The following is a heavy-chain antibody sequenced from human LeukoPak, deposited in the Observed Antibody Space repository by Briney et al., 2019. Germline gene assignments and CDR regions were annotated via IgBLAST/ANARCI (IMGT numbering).Heavy chain of an antibody. D-gene: IGHD6-13*01. CDR2: IYYSGST. V-gene: IGHV4-31*03. Sequence: SQTLSLTCTVSGGPISSGGYYWSWIRQHPGKGLEWIGYIYYSGSTYYNPSLKSRVTISVDTSKNQFSLKLSSVTAADTAVYYCARHHKGAYSSSLDWFDPWGQGTLVTVSS. CDR1: GGPISSGGYY. CDR3: ARHHKGAYSSSLDWFDP. J-gene: IGHJ5*02.